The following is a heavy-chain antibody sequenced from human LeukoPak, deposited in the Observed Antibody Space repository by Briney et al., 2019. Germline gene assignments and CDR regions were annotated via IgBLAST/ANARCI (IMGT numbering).Heavy chain of an antibody. D-gene: IGHD3-22*01. V-gene: IGHV4-39*07. J-gene: IGHJ4*02. CDR3: ARDRKYYYDSSGYYYGSFDY. Sequence: SETLSLTCTVSGGSISSSSYYWGWIRQPPGKGLEWIGSIYYSGSTYYNPPLKSRVTISVDTSKNQFSLKLSSVTAADTAVYYCARDRKYYYDSSGYYYGSFDYWGQGTLVTVSS. CDR2: IYYSGST. CDR1: GGSISSSSYY.